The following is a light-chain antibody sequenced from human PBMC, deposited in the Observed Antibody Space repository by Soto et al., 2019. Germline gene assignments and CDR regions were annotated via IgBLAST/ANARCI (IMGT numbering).Light chain of an antibody. CDR3: QQYGGSPRT. V-gene: IGKV3-20*01. J-gene: IGKJ1*01. Sequence: EIVLTQSPGTLSLSPGERATLSCRASQSFGSSHLAWYQQKPGQAPRLLIYDASSRATDIPDRFSGSGSGTDFTLTISRLEPDDYAVYFCQQYGGSPRTFGQGTKVDNK. CDR1: QSFGSSH. CDR2: DAS.